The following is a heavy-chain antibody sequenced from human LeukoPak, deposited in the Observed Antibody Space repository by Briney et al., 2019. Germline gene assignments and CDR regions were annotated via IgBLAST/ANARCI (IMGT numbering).Heavy chain of an antibody. J-gene: IGHJ4*02. CDR2: INQDGSEN. V-gene: IGHV3-7*01. CDR1: GFTFSYFW. D-gene: IGHD3-10*01. CDR3: TKGRSNHY. Sequence: GGSLRLSCAASGFTFSYFWMGWVRQAPGKGLEWVANINQDGSENYYVDSVKGRFTISRDNAKNSLYLQMNSLRAEDTAVYYCTKGRSNHYWGQGTLGTVST.